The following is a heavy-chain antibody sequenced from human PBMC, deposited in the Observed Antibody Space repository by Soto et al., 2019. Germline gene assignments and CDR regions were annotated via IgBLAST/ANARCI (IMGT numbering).Heavy chain of an antibody. CDR3: VGGRDYYYMVV. D-gene: IGHD2-15*01. V-gene: IGHV4-34*01. J-gene: IGHJ6*03. CDR1: GGSFSGYY. Sequence: QVQLQQWGAGLLKPSETLSLTCTVYGGSFSGYYWSWIRQAPEKGLEWIGEIDHSGSTNYNPSLKSRVTISVDTSKNQFSLNLKSVTAADTAVYFCVGGRDYYYMVVWGKGTTVTVSS. CDR2: IDHSGST.